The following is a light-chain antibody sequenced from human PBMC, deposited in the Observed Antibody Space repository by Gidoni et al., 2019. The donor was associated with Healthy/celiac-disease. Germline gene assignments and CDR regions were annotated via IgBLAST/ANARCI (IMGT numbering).Light chain of an antibody. V-gene: IGLV1-47*01. CDR2: RNN. CDR3: AAWDDSLGGWV. J-gene: IGLJ3*02. CDR1: SSNIGSNY. Sequence: SALHHPPPAPATPGLRVTISCSGSSSNIGSNYVYWYQQLPGTAPKLLIYRNNQRPSGVPDRFSGSKSGTSASLAISGLRSEDAADYYCAAWDDSLGGWVFGGETKLTVL.